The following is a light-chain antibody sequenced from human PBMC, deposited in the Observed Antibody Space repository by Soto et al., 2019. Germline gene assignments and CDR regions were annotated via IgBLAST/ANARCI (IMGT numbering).Light chain of an antibody. CDR2: GVS. CDR1: SSDVGGYNY. CDR3: SSYTSSMTLV. V-gene: IGLV2-14*01. J-gene: IGLJ3*02. Sequence: QSALTQPASVSGSLGQSITISCTGTSSDVGGYNYVSWYQEHPGKAPKLMIYGVSNRPSGVSSRFSGSKSGNTASLTISGLQADDEADYYCSSYTSSMTLVFGGGTKLTVL.